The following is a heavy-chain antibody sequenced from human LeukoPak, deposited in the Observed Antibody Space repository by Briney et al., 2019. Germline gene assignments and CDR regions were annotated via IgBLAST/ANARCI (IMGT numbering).Heavy chain of an antibody. D-gene: IGHD3-22*01. CDR1: GFTFSSYD. Sequence: PGGSLRLSCAASGFTFSSYDMHWVRQATGKGLEWVSAIGTAGDTYYPGSVKGRFTISRDNAKNSLYLQMNSLRAEDTALYYCAKGSYYYDSSGYYYDYWGQGTLVTVSS. CDR3: AKGSYYYDSSGYYYDY. V-gene: IGHV3-13*01. J-gene: IGHJ4*02. CDR2: IGTAGDT.